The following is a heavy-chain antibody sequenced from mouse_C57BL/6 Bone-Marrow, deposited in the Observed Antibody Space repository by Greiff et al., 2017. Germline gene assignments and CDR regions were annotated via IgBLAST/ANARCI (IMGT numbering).Heavy chain of an antibody. CDR3: ARMEDSNPWCAY. Sequence: QVQLQQSGAELMKPGASVKLSCKATGYTFTGYWIEWIKQRPGHGLAWIGEILPGSGSTNYNEKIKGKATFTADTSSNTAYMQLSGRTTEDSAIYYCARMEDSNPWCAYWGQGTLVTVSA. CDR2: ILPGSGST. J-gene: IGHJ3*01. D-gene: IGHD2-5*01. CDR1: GYTFTGYW. V-gene: IGHV1-9*01.